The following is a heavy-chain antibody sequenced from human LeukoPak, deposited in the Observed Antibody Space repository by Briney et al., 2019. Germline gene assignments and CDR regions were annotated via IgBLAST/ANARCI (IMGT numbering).Heavy chain of an antibody. J-gene: IGHJ4*02. V-gene: IGHV4-34*01. D-gene: IGHD6-13*01. CDR1: GGSFSGYY. Sequence: PSETLSLTCAVYGGSFSGYYWSWIRQPPGKGLQWIGDINHSGSTNYNPSLKSRVTISVDTSKNQFSLKLSSVTAADTAVYYCARDSFDAYSSSWDQFGYWGQGTLVTVSS. CDR3: ARDSFDAYSSSWDQFGY. CDR2: INHSGST.